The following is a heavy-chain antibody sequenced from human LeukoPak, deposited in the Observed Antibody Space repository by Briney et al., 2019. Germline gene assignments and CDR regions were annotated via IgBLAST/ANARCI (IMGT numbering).Heavy chain of an antibody. CDR1: GFTFSSYW. CDR3: ASCIAVAGTVFYFDY. CDR2: IKQDGSEK. J-gene: IGHJ4*02. D-gene: IGHD6-19*01. V-gene: IGHV3-7*01. Sequence: PGGSLRLSCAASGFTFSSYWMSWVRQAPGKGLEWVANIKQDGSEKYYVDSVKGRFTISRDNAKNSLYLQMNSLRAEDTAVYYCASCIAVAGTVFYFDYWGQGTLVTVSS.